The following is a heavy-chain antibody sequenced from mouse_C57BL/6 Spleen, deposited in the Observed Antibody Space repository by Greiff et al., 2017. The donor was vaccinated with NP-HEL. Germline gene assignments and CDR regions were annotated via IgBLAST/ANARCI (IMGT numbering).Heavy chain of an antibody. V-gene: IGHV1-59*01. CDR1: GYTFTSYW. D-gene: IGHD2-4*01. CDR3: ARGYDYDSFAY. CDR2: IDPSDSYT. J-gene: IGHJ3*01. Sequence: QVQLQQSGAELVRPGTSVKLSCKASGYTFTSYWMHWVKQRPGQGLEWIGVIDPSDSYTNYNQKFKGKATLTVDTSSSTAYMQLSSLTSEDSAVYYCARGYDYDSFAYWGQGTLVTVSA.